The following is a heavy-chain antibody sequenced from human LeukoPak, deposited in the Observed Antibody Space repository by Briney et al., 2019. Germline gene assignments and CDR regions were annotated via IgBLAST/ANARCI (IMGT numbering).Heavy chain of an antibody. CDR3: ASRRLKGAFDI. D-gene: IGHD3-16*01. J-gene: IGHJ3*02. V-gene: IGHV4-4*07. Sequence: SETLSLTCTVSGGSISGAYWSWIRQPAGKGLEWIGRIFSSGNSSYNPSLKSRVTMSVDTSKNQFSLKLSSVTAADTAVYYCASRRLKGAFDIWGQGTMVTVSS. CDR1: GGSISGAY. CDR2: IFSSGNS.